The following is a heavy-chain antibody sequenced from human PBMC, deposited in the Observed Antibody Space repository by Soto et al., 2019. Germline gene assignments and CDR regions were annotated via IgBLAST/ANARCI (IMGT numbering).Heavy chain of an antibody. D-gene: IGHD1-26*01. J-gene: IGHJ4*02. V-gene: IGHV4-4*07. CDR3: ARDRIVGTSYFDY. CDR2: IYSSGTT. Sequence: SETLSLTCTVSGGSISSFYWSWIRQPAGKGLEWIGRIYSSGTTSYNPSRKGRVTMSVDTSKNQFSLSLSSVTAADTAVYYCARDRIVGTSYFDYWGQGALVT. CDR1: GGSISSFY.